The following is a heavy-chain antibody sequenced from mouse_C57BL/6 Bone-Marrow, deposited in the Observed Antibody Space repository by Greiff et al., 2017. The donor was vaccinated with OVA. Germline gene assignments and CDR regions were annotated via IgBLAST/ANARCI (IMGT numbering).Heavy chain of an antibody. D-gene: IGHD4-1*01. CDR2: IYPGDGDT. Sequence: VQLQESGPELVKPGASVKISCKASGYAFSSSWMNWVKQRPGKGLEWIGRIYPGDGDTNYNGKFKGKATLTADKSSSTAYMQLSSLTSEDSAVYFCARSGTRDDWGQGTTLTVSS. V-gene: IGHV1-82*01. CDR1: GYAFSSSW. CDR3: ARSGTRDD. J-gene: IGHJ2*01.